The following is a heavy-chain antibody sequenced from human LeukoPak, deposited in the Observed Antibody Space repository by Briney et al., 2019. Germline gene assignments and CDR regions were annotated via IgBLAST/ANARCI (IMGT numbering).Heavy chain of an antibody. CDR1: GFNVSSNY. V-gene: IGHV3-7*01. CDR3: AREVAARRLGSWVDP. Sequence: QPGGSLRLSCAASGFNVSSNYMSWVRQAPGKGLEWVANIKQDGSEKYYVDSVKGRFTVSRDNAKNSLYLQMNSLRVEDTAVYYCAREVAARRLGSWVDPWGQGTLVTVSS. D-gene: IGHD6-6*01. CDR2: IKQDGSEK. J-gene: IGHJ5*02.